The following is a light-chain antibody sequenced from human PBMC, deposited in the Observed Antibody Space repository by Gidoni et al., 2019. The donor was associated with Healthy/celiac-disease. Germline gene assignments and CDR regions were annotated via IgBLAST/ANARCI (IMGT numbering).Light chain of an antibody. CDR1: SSDVGGYNY. Sequence: QSALTQPASVHGSPGQSNTISCTGTSSDVGGYNYVSWYQQHPGKSPKLMLYDVSNRHSGVSNRFSGSKSGNTASLTISVLQADDEADYYCSSYTSSSTPVFGGGTKLTVL. V-gene: IGLV2-14*03. CDR3: SSYTSSSTPV. J-gene: IGLJ2*01. CDR2: DVS.